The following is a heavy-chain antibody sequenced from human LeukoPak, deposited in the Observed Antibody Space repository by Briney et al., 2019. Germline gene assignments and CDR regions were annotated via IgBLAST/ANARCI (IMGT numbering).Heavy chain of an antibody. V-gene: IGHV4-31*03. D-gene: IGHD6-19*01. CDR1: GGSISSGGYY. Sequence: PSETLSLTCTVSGGSISSGGYYWSWIRQHPGKGLEWIGYIYYSGSTYYNPSLKSRVTISVDTSKNQFSLKLSSVTAADTAVYYCARDYSSGWYGHQDYFDYWGQGTLVTVSS. J-gene: IGHJ4*02. CDR3: ARDYSSGWYGHQDYFDY. CDR2: IYYSGST.